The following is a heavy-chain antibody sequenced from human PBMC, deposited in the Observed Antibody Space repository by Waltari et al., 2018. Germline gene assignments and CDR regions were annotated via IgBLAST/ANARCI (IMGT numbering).Heavy chain of an antibody. D-gene: IGHD2-21*01. V-gene: IGHV1-46*01. Sequence: QVQLVQSGAEVKKPGASVKISCKTSEYTFPSSYIHCVRQAPGQGLEWMGIINPSGGNTIYAQKFQGRVTMTRDTSTSTVYMELSSLRSEDTAVYYCARDTGALWMDVWGQGTTVTVSS. CDR1: EYTFPSSY. J-gene: IGHJ6*02. CDR2: INPSGGNT. CDR3: ARDTGALWMDV.